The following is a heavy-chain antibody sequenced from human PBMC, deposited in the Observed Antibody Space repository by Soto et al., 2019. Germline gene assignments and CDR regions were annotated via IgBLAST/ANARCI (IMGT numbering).Heavy chain of an antibody. CDR1: GFTFSSYW. CDR2: IKQDGSEK. CDR3: ARDPRFYYDSSGYNDY. Sequence: PGGSLRLSCAASGFTFSSYWMSWVRQAPGKGLEWVANIKQDGSEKYYVDSVKGRFTISRDNAKNSLYLQMNSLRAEDTAVYYCARDPRFYYDSSGYNDYWGQGTLVTVSS. J-gene: IGHJ4*02. V-gene: IGHV3-7*03. D-gene: IGHD3-22*01.